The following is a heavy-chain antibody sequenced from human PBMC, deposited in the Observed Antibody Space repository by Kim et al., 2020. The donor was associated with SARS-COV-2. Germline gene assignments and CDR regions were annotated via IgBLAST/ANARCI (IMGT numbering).Heavy chain of an antibody. J-gene: IGHJ4*02. CDR1: GGSFSGYY. CDR3: ARYAAVVSCVY. D-gene: IGHD2-15*01. Sequence: SETLSLTCAVYGGSFSGYYWNWIRQPPGKGLEWIGEINHSGSTNYNPSPKSRRNITVDTSKNQFTLKLSSVTAADTAVYYCARYAAVVSCVYWGLGTLVTLSP. V-gene: IGHV4-34*01. CDR2: INHSGST.